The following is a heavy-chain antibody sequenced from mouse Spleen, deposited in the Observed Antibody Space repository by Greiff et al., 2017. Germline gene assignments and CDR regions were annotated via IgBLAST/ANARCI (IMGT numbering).Heavy chain of an antibody. CDR2: IYPRSGNT. CDR3: ARGGSGTGFAY. D-gene: IGHD3-3*01. V-gene: IGHV1-81*01. J-gene: IGHJ3*01. Sequence: QVHVKQSGAELARPGASVKLSCKASGYTFTSYGISWVKQRTGQGLEWIGEIYPRSGNTYYNEKFKGKATLTADKSSSTAYMELRSLTSEDSAVYFCARGGSGTGFAYWGQGTLVTVSA. CDR1: GYTFTSYG.